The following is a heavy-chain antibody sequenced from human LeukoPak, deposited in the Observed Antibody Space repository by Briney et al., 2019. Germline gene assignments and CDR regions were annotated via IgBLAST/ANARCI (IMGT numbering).Heavy chain of an antibody. D-gene: IGHD2-2*01. CDR1: GFTFSSYW. V-gene: IGHV3-23*01. J-gene: IGHJ4*02. CDR3: AKAYCSSNRCYFFDY. Sequence: GESLRLSCAASGFTFSSYWMTWVRQAPGKGLEWVSVISDSGGYTYYADSVKGRFTISRDNSKNTLYLQMNSLRAEDTAVYYCAKAYCSSNRCYFFDYWGQGTLVTVSS. CDR2: ISDSGGYT.